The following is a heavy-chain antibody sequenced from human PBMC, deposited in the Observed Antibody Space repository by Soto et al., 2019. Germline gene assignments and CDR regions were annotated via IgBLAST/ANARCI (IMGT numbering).Heavy chain of an antibody. V-gene: IGHV1-69*13. J-gene: IGHJ3*02. CDR2: IIPIFGTA. Sequence: VASVKVFCKASGGTFSSYAISWVRQAPGQGLEWMGGIIPIFGTANYAQKFQGRVTITADESTSTAYMELSSLRSEDTAVYYCARYYCGGDCHSAFDIWGQGTMVTVSS. CDR1: GGTFSSYA. CDR3: ARYYCGGDCHSAFDI. D-gene: IGHD2-21*02.